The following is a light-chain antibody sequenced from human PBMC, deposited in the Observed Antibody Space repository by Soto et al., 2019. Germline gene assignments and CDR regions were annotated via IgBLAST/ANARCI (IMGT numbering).Light chain of an antibody. CDR3: RHYNSPWT. V-gene: IGKV1-5*03. CDR1: PSISSW. CDR2: KAS. J-gene: IGKJ1*01. Sequence: DIQMTQSPSTLSASVGDRVTITCRARPSISSWLAWYQQNPGKAPKLLIYKASSLESGVPSRFSGSGSWTAFALTSSGLQLDGFAAYYGRHYNSPWTFGKGTKVEIK.